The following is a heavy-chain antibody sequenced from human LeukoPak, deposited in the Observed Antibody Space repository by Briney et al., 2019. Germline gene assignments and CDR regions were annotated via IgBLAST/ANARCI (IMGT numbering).Heavy chain of an antibody. J-gene: IGHJ5*02. CDR3: AKEYYDSSGYNWFDP. V-gene: IGHV3-23*01. CDR2: ISGSGGST. D-gene: IGHD3-22*01. CDR1: GFTFSGFW. Sequence: GGSLRLSCAASGFTFSGFWMSWVRQAPGKGLEWVSAISGSGGSTYYADSVKGRFTISRDNSKNTLYLQMNSLRAEDTAVYYCAKEYYDSSGYNWFDPWGQGTLVTVSS.